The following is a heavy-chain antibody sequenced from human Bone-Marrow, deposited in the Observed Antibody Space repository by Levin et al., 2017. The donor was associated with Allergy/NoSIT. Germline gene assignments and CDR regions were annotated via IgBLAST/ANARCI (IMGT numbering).Heavy chain of an antibody. V-gene: IGHV3-72*01. CDR3: ARAPGYSYGVRYFDY. J-gene: IGHJ4*02. CDR2: IRNKANSYTT. D-gene: IGHD5-18*01. CDR1: GFSFSDHY. Sequence: QPGGSLRLSCAASGFSFSDHYMDWVRQAPGKGLEWVGRIRNKANSYTTEYAASVKGRFTISRDDSKNSLYLQMSSLRTEDTAVYHCARAPGYSYGVRYFDYWGQGTLVTVSS.